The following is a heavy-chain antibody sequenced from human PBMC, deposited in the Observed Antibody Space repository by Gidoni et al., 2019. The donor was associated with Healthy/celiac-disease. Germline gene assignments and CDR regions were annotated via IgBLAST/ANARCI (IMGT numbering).Heavy chain of an antibody. CDR2: ISYDGSNK. Sequence: QVQLVASGGGVVQPGRSLRRSCAASGFTFSSYAMHWVRQAPGKGLEWVAVISYDGSNKYYADSVKGRFTISRDNSKNTLYLQMNSLRAEDTAIYYCARESPDYSTSSQDFWGQGTLVTVSS. CDR3: ARESPDYSTSSQDF. D-gene: IGHD6-6*01. V-gene: IGHV3-30-3*01. CDR1: GFTFSSYA. J-gene: IGHJ4*02.